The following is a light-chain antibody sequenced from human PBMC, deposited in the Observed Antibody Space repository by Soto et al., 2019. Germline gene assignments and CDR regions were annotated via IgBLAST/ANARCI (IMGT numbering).Light chain of an antibody. J-gene: IGLJ1*01. CDR1: SSNIGSNT. Sequence: QSALTQPPSASGTPRQRVAISCSGSSSNIGSNTVNWFQQLPGTAPKLLIYSNNERPSGVPDRFSGSKSGTSASLAISGLQSEDEADYYCASWDDSLSGYVFGTGTKVTVL. CDR3: ASWDDSLSGYV. V-gene: IGLV1-44*01. CDR2: SNN.